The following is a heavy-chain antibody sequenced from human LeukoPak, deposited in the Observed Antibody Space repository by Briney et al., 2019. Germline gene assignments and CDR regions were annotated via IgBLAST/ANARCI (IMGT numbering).Heavy chain of an antibody. J-gene: IGHJ4*02. CDR2: ISYDGSNN. V-gene: IGHV3-30*18. CDR3: ANSLTQLWLVVGSY. Sequence: GGSLRLSCAASGFTFSSYGMHWVRQAPGKGLEWVAVISYDGSNNYYADSVKGRFTISRDNSKNTLYLQKNSLRAEDTAVYYCANSLTQLWLVVGSYWGQGTLVTVSS. CDR1: GFTFSSYG. D-gene: IGHD5-18*01.